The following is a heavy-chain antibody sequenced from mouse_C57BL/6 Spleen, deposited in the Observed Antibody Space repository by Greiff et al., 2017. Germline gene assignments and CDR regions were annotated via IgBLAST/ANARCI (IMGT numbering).Heavy chain of an antibody. CDR1: GYTFTSYW. J-gene: IGHJ2*01. D-gene: IGHD2-13*01. CDR3: ARRRGDGDSLDY. Sequence: QVQLQQPGAELVRPGSSVKLSCKASGYTFTSYWMDWVKQRPGQGLEWIGNIYPSDSETHYNQKFKDKATLTVDKSSSTAYMQLSSLTSEDSAVYYCARRRGDGDSLDYWGQGTTRTVSS. V-gene: IGHV1-61*01. CDR2: IYPSDSET.